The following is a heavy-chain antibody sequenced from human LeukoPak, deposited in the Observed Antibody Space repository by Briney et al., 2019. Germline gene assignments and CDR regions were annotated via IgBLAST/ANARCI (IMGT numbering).Heavy chain of an antibody. CDR2: INHSGST. CDR3: ARGRHYYGSGSKYNWFDP. D-gene: IGHD3-10*01. Sequence: PSETLSLTCTVSGDSISSSSSYWGWIRQPPGKGLEWIGEINHSGSTNYNPSLKSRVTISVDTSKNQFSLKLSSVTAADTAVYYCARGRHYYGSGSKYNWFDPWGQGTLVTVSS. J-gene: IGHJ5*02. V-gene: IGHV4-39*07. CDR1: GDSISSSSSY.